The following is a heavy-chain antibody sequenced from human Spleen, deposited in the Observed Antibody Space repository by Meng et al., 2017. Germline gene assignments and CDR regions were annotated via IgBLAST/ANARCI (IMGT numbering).Heavy chain of an antibody. CDR1: GFIFRSYS. CDR2: ISGNSDYI. Sequence: GESLKISCAASGFIFRSYSMIWVRQAPGKGLEWVSSISGNSDYIYYADSVKGRFTISRDNVKNSVFLQMSSLFADDTAVYFCARGDYFYDSPHYWGQGTLVTGSS. D-gene: IGHD3-22*01. J-gene: IGHJ4*02. V-gene: IGHV3-21*06. CDR3: ARGDYFYDSPHY.